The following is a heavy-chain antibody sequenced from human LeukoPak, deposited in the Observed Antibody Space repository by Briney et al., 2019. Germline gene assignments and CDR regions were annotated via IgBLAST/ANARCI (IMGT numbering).Heavy chain of an antibody. CDR3: ARSLGFVVVTTIDI. V-gene: IGHV1-8*03. CDR2: MNPNSGNT. D-gene: IGHD2-21*02. CDR1: GYTFTSYD. Sequence: GASVKVSCKASGYTFTSYDINWVRQATGQGLEWMGWMNPNSGNTGYAQKFQGRVTITRNTSISTAYMELSSLRSEDTAVYYCARSLGFVVVTTIDIWGQGTMVTVSS. J-gene: IGHJ3*02.